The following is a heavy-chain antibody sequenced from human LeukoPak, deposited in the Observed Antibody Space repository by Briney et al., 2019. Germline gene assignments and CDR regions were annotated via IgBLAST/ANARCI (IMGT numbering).Heavy chain of an antibody. V-gene: IGHV3-64*01. J-gene: IGHJ4*02. CDR2: ISSNGGST. CDR3: AAWWFGELKFDY. CDR1: GFTFSSYA. D-gene: IGHD3-10*01. Sequence: HAGGSLRLSCAASGFTFSSYAMHWVRQAPGKGLEYVSAISSNGGSTYYANSVKGRFTISRDNSKNTLYLQMGGLRAEDMAVYYCAAWWFGELKFDYWGQGTLVTVSS.